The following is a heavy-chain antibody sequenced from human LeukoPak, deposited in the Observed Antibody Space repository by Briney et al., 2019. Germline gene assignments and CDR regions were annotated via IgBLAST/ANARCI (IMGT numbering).Heavy chain of an antibody. J-gene: IGHJ6*03. CDR3: ARDDLDRYMDV. V-gene: IGHV3-48*03. CDR1: GFTFSSYE. CDR2: ISSSGSTI. D-gene: IGHD2-2*03. Sequence: GRSLRLSCAASGFTFSSYEMNWVRQAPGKRLGWVSYISSSGSTIYYADSVKGRFTISRDNAKNSLYLQMNSLRAEDTAVYYCARDDLDRYMDVWGKGTTVTVSS.